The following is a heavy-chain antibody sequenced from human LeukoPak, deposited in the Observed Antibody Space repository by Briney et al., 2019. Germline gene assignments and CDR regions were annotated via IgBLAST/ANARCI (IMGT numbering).Heavy chain of an antibody. CDR1: GFTFSSYW. D-gene: IGHD4-17*01. CDR2: INSDGSST. CDR3: ARVSPEGDYEY. V-gene: IGHV3-74*01. Sequence: GGSLRLSCAASGFTFSSYWMHWVRQAPGKGLVWVSRINSDGSSTSYADSVKGRFTISRDNAKNTLYLQMNSLRAEDTAVYYCARVSPEGDYEYWGQGTLDTVSS. J-gene: IGHJ4*02.